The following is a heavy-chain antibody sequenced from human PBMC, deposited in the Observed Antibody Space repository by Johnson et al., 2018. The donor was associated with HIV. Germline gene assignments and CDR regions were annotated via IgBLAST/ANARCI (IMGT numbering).Heavy chain of an antibody. V-gene: IGHV3-74*02. CDR2: INGDGSRT. Sequence: VQLVESGGGLVQPGGSLRLSCAASGFTFSDHWMQWVRQAPGTGLVWVSRINGDGSRTSYADSVKGRFTISRDNAKNSLYLQMNSLRAEDTALYYCAKQYSSSWYGNAFDIWGQGTMVTVSS. J-gene: IGHJ3*02. CDR3: AKQYSSSWYGNAFDI. D-gene: IGHD6-13*01. CDR1: GFTFSDHW.